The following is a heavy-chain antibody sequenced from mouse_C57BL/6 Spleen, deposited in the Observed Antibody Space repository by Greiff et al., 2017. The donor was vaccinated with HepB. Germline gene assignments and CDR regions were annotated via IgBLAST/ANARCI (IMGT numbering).Heavy chain of an antibody. Sequence: QVQLQQPGAELVKPGASVKVSCKASGYTFTSYWMHWVKQRPGQGLEWIGRIHPSDSDTNYNQKFKGKATLTVDKSSSTAYMQLSSLTSEDSAVYYCGTSQASGYAMDYWGQGTSVTVSS. D-gene: IGHD6-1*01. CDR1: GYTFTSYW. CDR3: GTSQASGYAMDY. V-gene: IGHV1-74*01. J-gene: IGHJ4*01. CDR2: IHPSDSDT.